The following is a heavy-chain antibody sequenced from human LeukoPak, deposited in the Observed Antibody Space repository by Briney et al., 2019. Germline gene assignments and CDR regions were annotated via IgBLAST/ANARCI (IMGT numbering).Heavy chain of an antibody. V-gene: IGHV3-53*01. CDR3: ARDSAGNDY. Sequence: PGGSLRLSCAVSGFTVSSNYMKWVRQAPGKGLEWVPSIYTGANTYYADSVKGRFTISRDNAKNSLYLQMNSLRAEDTAMYYCARDSAGNDYWGQGTLVTVSS. J-gene: IGHJ4*02. D-gene: IGHD6-13*01. CDR2: IYTGANT. CDR1: GFTVSSNY.